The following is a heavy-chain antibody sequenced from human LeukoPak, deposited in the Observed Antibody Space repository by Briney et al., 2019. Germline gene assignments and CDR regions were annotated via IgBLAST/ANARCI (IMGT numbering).Heavy chain of an antibody. CDR2: IYHSGST. CDR3: ARARYDSSGSPVNY. Sequence: PSQTLSLTCAVSGGSISSGGYSWSWIRQPPGKGLEWIGYIYHSGSTYYNPSLKSRVTISVDRSKNQFSLKLSSVTAADTAVYYCARARYDSSGSPVNYWGQGTLVTVSS. V-gene: IGHV4-30-2*01. D-gene: IGHD3-22*01. CDR1: GGSISSGGYS. J-gene: IGHJ4*02.